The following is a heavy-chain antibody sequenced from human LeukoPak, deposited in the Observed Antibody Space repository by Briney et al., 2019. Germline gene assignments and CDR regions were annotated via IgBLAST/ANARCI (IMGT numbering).Heavy chain of an antibody. CDR1: GVTFSSYW. Sequence: GGSLRLSCAASGVTFSSYWMHWVRQAPGKGLVWVSRINSDGSSTSYADSVKGRFTISRDNAKNTLYLQMNSLRAEDTAVYYCARYDYGDSSGYKIAEYFQHWGQGTLVTVSS. J-gene: IGHJ1*01. D-gene: IGHD3-22*01. CDR2: INSDGSST. V-gene: IGHV3-74*01. CDR3: ARYDYGDSSGYKIAEYFQH.